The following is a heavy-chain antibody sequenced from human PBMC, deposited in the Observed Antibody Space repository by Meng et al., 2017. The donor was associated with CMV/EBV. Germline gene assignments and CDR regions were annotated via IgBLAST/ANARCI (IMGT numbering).Heavy chain of an antibody. V-gene: IGHV1-8*01. CDR1: GYTFTGYD. D-gene: IGHD1-26*01. CDR2: MNPNSGNT. J-gene: IGHJ5*02. CDR3: ARGLVVGAMNWFDP. Sequence: ASVKVSCKASGYTFTGYDINWVRQATGQGLEWMGWMNPNSGNTGYAQKFQGRVTMTRNTSISTAYMELSSLRSEDTAVYYCARGLVVGAMNWFDPWGQGTLVTVSS.